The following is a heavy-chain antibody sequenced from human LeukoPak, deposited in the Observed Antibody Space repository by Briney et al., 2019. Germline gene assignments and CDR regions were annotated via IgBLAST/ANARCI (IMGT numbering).Heavy chain of an antibody. V-gene: IGHV1-18*01. CDR3: ARNPRADAFDI. J-gene: IGHJ3*02. D-gene: IGHD3-10*01. CDR2: ITTYNGKT. Sequence: ASVKVSCKASGYTFTSHGISWVRQAPGQGLEWMGWITTYNGKTNYAQKLQGRVTMTRDMSTSTVYMELSSLRSEDTAVYYCARNPRADAFDIWGQGTMVTVSS. CDR1: GYTFTSHG.